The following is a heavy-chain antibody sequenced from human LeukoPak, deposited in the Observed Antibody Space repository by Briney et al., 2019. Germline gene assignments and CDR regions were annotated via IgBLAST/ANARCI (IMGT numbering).Heavy chain of an antibody. CDR3: ARGGGLDV. Sequence: GGSLRLSCAASGFALSSHWMTWVRQVPGKGLEWVASINHNGNVNYYVDSVKGRFTISRDNAKNSLYLQMSNLRAEDTAVYFCARGGGLDVWGQGATVTVSS. CDR2: INHNGNVN. J-gene: IGHJ6*02. V-gene: IGHV3-7*03. D-gene: IGHD3-16*01. CDR1: GFALSSHW.